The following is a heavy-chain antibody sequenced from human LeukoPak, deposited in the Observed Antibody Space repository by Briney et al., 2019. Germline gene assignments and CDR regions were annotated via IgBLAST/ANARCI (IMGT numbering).Heavy chain of an antibody. CDR2: IIPIFGTA. D-gene: IGHD5-24*01. J-gene: IGHJ4*02. CDR1: GGTFSSYA. V-gene: IGHV1-69*05. CDR3: ARVATITDLYFDY. Sequence: SSVKVSCKASGGTFSSYAISWVRQAPGQGLEWMGGIIPIFGTANYAQKFQGRVTITTDESTSTAYMELSSLRSDDTAVYYCARVATITDLYFDYWGQGTLVTVSS.